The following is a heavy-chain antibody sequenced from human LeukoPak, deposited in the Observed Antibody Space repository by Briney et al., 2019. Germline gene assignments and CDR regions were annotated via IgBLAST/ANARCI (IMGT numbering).Heavy chain of an antibody. Sequence: GGSLRLSCAASGFTFSSYSMNWVRQAPGKGLEWVSSISSSSSYIYYADSVKGRFTISRDNAKNSLYLQMNSLRAEDTAVYYCARIMGGYYGSGSDYPPPFFDYWGQGTLVTVSS. V-gene: IGHV3-21*01. CDR2: ISSSSSYI. J-gene: IGHJ4*02. CDR3: ARIMGGYYGSGSDYPPPFFDY. CDR1: GFTFSSYS. D-gene: IGHD3-10*01.